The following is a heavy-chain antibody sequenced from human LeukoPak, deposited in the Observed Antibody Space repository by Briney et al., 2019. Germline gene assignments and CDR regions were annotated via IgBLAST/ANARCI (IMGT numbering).Heavy chain of an antibody. CDR3: ARVLRYCSGGNCYSGGLGYMDV. CDR2: FSATGGNT. V-gene: IGHV3-23*01. J-gene: IGHJ6*03. Sequence: GGSLRLSCAASGFTFSSYAMSWVRQAPGKGLEWVSAFSATGGNTHYADSVKGRFTISRDNSKNTLYLQMDSLRAEDTAVYYCARVLRYCSGGNCYSGGLGYMDVWGKGTTVTISS. CDR1: GFTFSSYA. D-gene: IGHD2-15*01.